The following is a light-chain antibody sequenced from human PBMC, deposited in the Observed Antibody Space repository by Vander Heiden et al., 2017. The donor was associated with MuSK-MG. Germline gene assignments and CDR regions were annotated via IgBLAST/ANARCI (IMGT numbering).Light chain of an antibody. CDR3: QSADSTAAYVI. Sequence: YELTQPPSLSVARGQTDRITCSGDTLAKQFAYWYQQKAGQAPMLIMYNDTERPSGIPERFSGSTSDTAATLTISGVQAEEEADYYCQSADSTAAYVIFGGGTKLTVL. V-gene: IGLV3-25*01. CDR2: NDT. J-gene: IGLJ2*01. CDR1: TLAKQF.